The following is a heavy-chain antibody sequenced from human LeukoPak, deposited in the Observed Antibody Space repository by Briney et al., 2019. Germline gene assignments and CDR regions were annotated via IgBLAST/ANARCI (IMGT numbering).Heavy chain of an antibody. CDR2: INPNSGET. Sequence: ASVKVSCKTSGYTFTDYYIHWVRQAPGQGLEWMGWINPNSGETNSAQKFQGRVTMTGDTSISTAYMELRRVTSDDTAVYYCARDRDYSNTERGFDYWGQGTLVTVSS. D-gene: IGHD4-11*01. CDR1: GYTFTDYY. CDR3: ARDRDYSNTERGFDY. V-gene: IGHV1-2*02. J-gene: IGHJ4*02.